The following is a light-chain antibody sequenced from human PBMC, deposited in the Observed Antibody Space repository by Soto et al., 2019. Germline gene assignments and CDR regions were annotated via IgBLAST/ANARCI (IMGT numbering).Light chain of an antibody. V-gene: IGKV3-15*01. CDR1: QSVTSN. J-gene: IGKJ2*01. CDR2: GAS. CDR3: HHFGSSRHT. Sequence: EIVMTQSPATLSVSPGERATLSCRASQSVTSNLAWNQQKPGQAPRLLIYGASTRATGIPVRFSGSGSGTEFTLTISSLQSEDFAVYYCHHFGSSRHTFGQGTKVDI.